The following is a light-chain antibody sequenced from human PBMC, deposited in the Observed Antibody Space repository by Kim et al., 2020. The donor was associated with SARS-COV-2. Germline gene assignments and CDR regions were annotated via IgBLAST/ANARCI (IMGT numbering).Light chain of an antibody. J-gene: IGKJ4*01. V-gene: IGKV3-11*01. CDR3: QQRSDWPRT. CDR2: DAS. CDR1: PTARIY. Sequence: LSPGERATLYCRARPTARIYLAWYQQKPGQTPKLLIYDASNRAPGIPARFSGSGSGTDFTLTISSLEPEDFAVYYCQQRSDWPRTFGGGTKVDIK.